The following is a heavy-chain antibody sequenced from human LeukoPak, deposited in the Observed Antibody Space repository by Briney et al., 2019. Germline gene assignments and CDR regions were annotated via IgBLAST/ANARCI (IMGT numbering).Heavy chain of an antibody. CDR1: GYTFTSYD. Sequence: ASVKVSCKASGYTFTSYDINWVRQATGQGLEWMGWMNPNSGNTGYAQKFQGRVTMTRNTSISTAYMELSSLRSEDPAVYYCASEALTRYFDFWGGYQTQYYMDVWGKGTTVTVSS. CDR2: MNPNSGNT. J-gene: IGHJ6*03. D-gene: IGHD3-3*01. CDR3: ASEALTRYFDFWGGYQTQYYMDV. V-gene: IGHV1-8*01.